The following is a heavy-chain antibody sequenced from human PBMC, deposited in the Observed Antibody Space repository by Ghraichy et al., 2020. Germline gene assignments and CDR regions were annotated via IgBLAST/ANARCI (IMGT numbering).Heavy chain of an antibody. J-gene: IGHJ6*02. CDR1: GFTFNSYA. D-gene: IGHD6-6*01. V-gene: IGHV3-23*01. CDR2: ISGSGGST. CDR3: AKAQYSSSGSYYYYDMDV. Sequence: GGSLRLSCAASGFTFNSYAMSWVRQAPGKGLEWVSTISGSGGSTYYADSVKGRFTISRDNSKNTLYLQMNSLRAEDTAVYYCAKAQYSSSGSYYYYDMDVWGQGTTVTVSS.